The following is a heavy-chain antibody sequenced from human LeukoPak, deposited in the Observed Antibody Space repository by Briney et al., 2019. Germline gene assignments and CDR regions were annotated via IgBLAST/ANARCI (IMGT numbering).Heavy chain of an antibody. J-gene: IGHJ4*02. V-gene: IGHV1-18*01. CDR2: ISVYNGNT. D-gene: IGHD3-22*01. CDR1: GDTLGNYG. Sequence: ASVKVSCKADGDTLGNYGISWVRQAPGQGLEWMGWISVYNGNTKYAQKFQGRVTMTADTSTSTAYMELSSLRSEDTAVYYCASADLAYYDSSGYYPPDYWGQGTLVTVSS. CDR3: ASADLAYYDSSGYYPPDY.